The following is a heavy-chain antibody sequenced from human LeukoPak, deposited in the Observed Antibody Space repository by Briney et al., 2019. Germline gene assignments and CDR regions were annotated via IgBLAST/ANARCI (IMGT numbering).Heavy chain of an antibody. D-gene: IGHD2-8*02. CDR3: APRHCTGSSCYLGFDT. V-gene: IGHV3-23*01. J-gene: IGHJ4*02. CDR1: GLSFSDYA. Sequence: GGSLRLSCAASGLSFSDYAMSWVRQAPGKELEWVSEISGSGATTYYADTVKGRFTLSRDNSKNMVYLQMNSLTAEDTAVYHCAPRHCTGSSCYLGFDTWGQGTLVTVSS. CDR2: ISGSGATT.